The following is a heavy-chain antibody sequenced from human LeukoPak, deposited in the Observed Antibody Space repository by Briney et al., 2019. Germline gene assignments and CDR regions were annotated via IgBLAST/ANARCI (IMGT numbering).Heavy chain of an antibody. J-gene: IGHJ5*02. D-gene: IGHD6-6*01. CDR3: ARVRRQYSSSSGFDP. CDR2: INPSGGST. CDR1: GYTFTGYF. V-gene: IGHV1-46*01. Sequence: ASVKVSCKASGYTFTGYFMHWVRQAPGQGLEWMGIINPSGGSTSYAQKFQGRVTMTRDMSTSTVYMELSSLRSEDTAVYYCARVRRQYSSSSGFDPWGQGTLVTVSS.